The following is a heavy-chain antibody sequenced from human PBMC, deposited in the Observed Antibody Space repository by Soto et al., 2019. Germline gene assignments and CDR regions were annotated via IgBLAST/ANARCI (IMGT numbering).Heavy chain of an antibody. D-gene: IGHD2-15*01. Sequence: SETLSLTCTVSGCSISSYYWSWIRQPPGKGLEWIGYIYYSGSTNYNPSLKSRVTISVDTSKNQFSLKLSSVTAADTAVYYCARRWGSAADYWGQGTLVTVSS. CDR1: GCSISSYY. J-gene: IGHJ4*02. CDR3: ARRWGSAADY. CDR2: IYYSGST. V-gene: IGHV4-59*08.